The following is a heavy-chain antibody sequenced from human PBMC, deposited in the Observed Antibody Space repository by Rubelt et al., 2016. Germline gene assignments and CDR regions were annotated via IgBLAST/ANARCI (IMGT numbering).Heavy chain of an antibody. J-gene: IGHJ6*02. V-gene: IGHV4-34*01. Sequence: IRQPPGKGLEWIGEINHSGSTNYNPSLKSRVTISVDTSKNQFSLKLSSVTAADTAVYYCARDRAGCSGGSCTIYYYYGMDVWGQGTTVTVSS. CDR2: INHSGST. D-gene: IGHD2-15*01. CDR3: ARDRAGCSGGSCTIYYYYGMDV.